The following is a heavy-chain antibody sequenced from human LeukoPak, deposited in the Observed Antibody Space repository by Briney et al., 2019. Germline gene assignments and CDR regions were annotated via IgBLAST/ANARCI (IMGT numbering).Heavy chain of an antibody. Sequence: ASVKVSCKASGYTFTGYYMHWVRQAPGQGLEWMGWINPNSGGTTYAQKFQGWVTMTRDTSISTAYMELSRLRSDDTAVYYCAREFWLVRPRGMDVWGKGTTVTVSS. V-gene: IGHV1-2*04. CDR3: AREFWLVRPRGMDV. CDR2: INPNSGGT. D-gene: IGHD6-19*01. CDR1: GYTFTGYY. J-gene: IGHJ6*04.